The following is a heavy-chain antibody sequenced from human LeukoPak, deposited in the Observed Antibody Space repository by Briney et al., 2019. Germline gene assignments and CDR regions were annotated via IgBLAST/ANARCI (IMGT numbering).Heavy chain of an antibody. Sequence: GGSLRLSCAASGFTFSGSAMHWVRQASGKGLEWVGRIRSKANSYAAASAAAVKGRFTISRDDSKNTAYLQMNSLKTEDTAVYYCTRRYDILTGPPDYWGQGTLVTVSS. CDR1: GFTFSGSA. D-gene: IGHD3-9*01. CDR3: TRRYDILTGPPDY. V-gene: IGHV3-73*01. J-gene: IGHJ4*02. CDR2: IRSKANSYAA.